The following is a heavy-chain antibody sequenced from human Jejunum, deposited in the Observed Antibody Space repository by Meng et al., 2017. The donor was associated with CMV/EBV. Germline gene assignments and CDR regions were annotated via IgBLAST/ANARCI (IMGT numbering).Heavy chain of an antibody. CDR1: GFPFSGDW. Sequence: GFPFSGDWMHWVRQAPGKGLMLVSRINSDGSTTNYADSVKGRFTISRDNANNTLYLLLNSLRAEDTAVYYCVTNLYCSGGACWNYWGQGTLVTVSS. D-gene: IGHD2-15*01. J-gene: IGHJ4*02. V-gene: IGHV3-74*01. CDR2: INSDGSTT. CDR3: VTNLYCSGGACWNY.